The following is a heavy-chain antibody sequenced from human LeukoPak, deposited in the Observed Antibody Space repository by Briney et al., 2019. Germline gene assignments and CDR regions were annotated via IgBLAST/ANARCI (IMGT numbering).Heavy chain of an antibody. CDR1: GGSISSGGYY. D-gene: IGHD6-19*01. CDR2: IYYSGST. CDR3: ARGTVAGNGMGFDY. V-gene: IGHV4-31*03. J-gene: IGHJ4*02. Sequence: PSETLSLTCTVSGGSISSGGYYWSWIRQHPGKGLEWIGYIYYSGSTYYNPSLKSRVTISVDTSKNQFSLKLSSVTAADTAVYYCARGTVAGNGMGFDYWGQGTLVTVSS.